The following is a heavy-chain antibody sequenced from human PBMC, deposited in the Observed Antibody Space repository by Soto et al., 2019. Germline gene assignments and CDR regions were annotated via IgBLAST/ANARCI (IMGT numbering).Heavy chain of an antibody. J-gene: IGHJ4*02. V-gene: IGHV4-59*01. Sequence: SETLSLTCTVSGGSISTYYWSWIRQSPGKGLEWIGYIFYSDTTNYNPSLRSRVTISVDTSKSQFSLKLTSVTAADTAVYYCARGGERYCDFWSGLSPIDYSGQGALVTVSS. CDR2: IFYSDTT. CDR3: ARGGERYCDFWSGLSPIDY. CDR1: GGSISTYY. D-gene: IGHD3-3*01.